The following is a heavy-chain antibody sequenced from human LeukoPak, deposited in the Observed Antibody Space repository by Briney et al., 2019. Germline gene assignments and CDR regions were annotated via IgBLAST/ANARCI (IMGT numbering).Heavy chain of an antibody. CDR1: GYSFTSYW. V-gene: IGHV5-51*01. J-gene: IGHJ4*02. CDR2: IYPGDSDT. CDR3: ARRAADYGDSFDY. D-gene: IGHD4-17*01. Sequence: GESLKISCKGSGYSFTSYWIGWVRQMPGKGLEWKGIIYPGDSDTRYRPSFQGQVTISVDKSISTAYLQWSSLKASDTAMYYCARRAADYGDSFDYWGQGTLVTVSS.